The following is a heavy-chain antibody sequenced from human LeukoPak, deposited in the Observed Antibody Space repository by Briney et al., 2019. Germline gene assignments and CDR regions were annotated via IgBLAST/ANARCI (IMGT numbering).Heavy chain of an antibody. J-gene: IGHJ3*02. CDR1: GYSFTSYW. CDR2: IYPGDSDT. V-gene: IGHV5-51*01. CDR3: ARRLRGYCSGGSCYDDAFDN. D-gene: IGHD2-15*01. Sequence: GESLKISCKGSGYSFTSYWIGWVRQMPGKGLEWMGIIYPGDSDTRYSPSFQGQVTISADKSISTAYLQWSSLKASDTAMYYCARRLRGYCSGGSCYDDAFDNWGQGTMVTVSS.